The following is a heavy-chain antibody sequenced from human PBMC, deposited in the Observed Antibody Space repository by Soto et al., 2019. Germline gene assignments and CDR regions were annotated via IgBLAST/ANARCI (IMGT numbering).Heavy chain of an antibody. Sequence: PSETLSLTCTVSGGSISSYYWSWIRQPPGKGLEWIGYIYYSGSTNYNPSLKSRVTISVDTSKNQFSLKLSSVTAADTVVYYCARHKDFDPYNWFDPWGQGTLVTVSS. CDR1: GGSISSYY. CDR2: IYYSGST. D-gene: IGHD3-9*01. J-gene: IGHJ5*02. V-gene: IGHV4-59*08. CDR3: ARHKDFDPYNWFDP.